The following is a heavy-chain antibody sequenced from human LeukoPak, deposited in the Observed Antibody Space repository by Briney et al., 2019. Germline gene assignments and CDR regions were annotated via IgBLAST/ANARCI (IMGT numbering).Heavy chain of an antibody. V-gene: IGHV3-48*01. CDR1: GFTFSSYS. Sequence: PGGSLRLSCAASGFTFSSYSMNWVRQAPGKGPEWIAYVTSSSRTIYYADSVKGRFTISRDNAKSSLYLQLDSLRAEDTAVYYCGRGGSYRAFDIWGQGTMVTVSS. J-gene: IGHJ3*02. CDR3: GRGGSYRAFDI. CDR2: VTSSSRTI. D-gene: IGHD1-14*01.